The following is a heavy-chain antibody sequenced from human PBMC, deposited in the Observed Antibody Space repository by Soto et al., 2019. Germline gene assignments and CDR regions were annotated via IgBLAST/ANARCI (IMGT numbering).Heavy chain of an antibody. CDR2: IYPGDSDT. J-gene: IGHJ6*03. V-gene: IGHV5-51*01. D-gene: IGHD2-2*02. Sequence: EESLKISCKGPGYSFTSYWIGWVRQMPGKGLEWMGIIYPGDSDTRYSPSFQGQVTISADKSISTAYLQWSSLKASDTAMYYCARLFLIAGDLAVVPAAIPYYYMDVWGKGTTVTVSS. CDR3: ARLFLIAGDLAVVPAAIPYYYMDV. CDR1: GYSFTSYW.